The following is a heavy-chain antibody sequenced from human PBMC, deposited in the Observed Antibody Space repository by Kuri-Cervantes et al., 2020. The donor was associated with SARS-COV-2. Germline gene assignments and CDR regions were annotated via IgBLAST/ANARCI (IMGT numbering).Heavy chain of an antibody. CDR3: VRSGAVAGTFDY. CDR1: GFTFSSYA. CDR2: ISSNGGST. J-gene: IGHJ4*02. D-gene: IGHD6-19*01. V-gene: IGHV3-64D*08. Sequence: GGSLRLSCAASGFTFSSYAMRWVRQAPGKGLGYVSAISSNGGSTYYADSVKGRFTISRDNSKNTLYLQMSSLRAEDTAVYYCVRSGAVAGTFDYWGQGTLVTVSS.